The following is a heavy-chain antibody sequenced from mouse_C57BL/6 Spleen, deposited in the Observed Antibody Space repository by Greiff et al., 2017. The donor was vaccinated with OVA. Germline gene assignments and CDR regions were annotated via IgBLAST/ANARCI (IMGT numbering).Heavy chain of an antibody. Sequence: EVQLQQSGPELVKPGASVKISCKASGYTFTDYYMNWVKQSHGKSLEWIGDINPNNGGTSYNQKFKGKATLTVDKSSSTAYMELRSLTSEDSAVYYCERMGDDGLDAMDYWGQGTSVTVSS. CDR3: ERMGDDGLDAMDY. CDR1: GYTFTDYY. J-gene: IGHJ4*01. CDR2: INPNNGGT. V-gene: IGHV1-26*01. D-gene: IGHD2-3*01.